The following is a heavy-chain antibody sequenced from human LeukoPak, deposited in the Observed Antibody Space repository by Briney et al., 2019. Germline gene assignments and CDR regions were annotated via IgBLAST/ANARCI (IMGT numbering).Heavy chain of an antibody. J-gene: IGHJ4*02. Sequence: GGSLRLSCAASGFTFSSYSMNWVRQAPGKGLEWVSYISSSSSTIYYADSVKGRFTISRDNAKNSLYLQMNSLRAEDTAVYYCARGIYDSSGYYYSPFGYWGQGTLVTVSS. CDR1: GFTFSSYS. V-gene: IGHV3-48*01. CDR3: ARGIYDSSGYYYSPFGY. D-gene: IGHD3-22*01. CDR2: ISSSSSTI.